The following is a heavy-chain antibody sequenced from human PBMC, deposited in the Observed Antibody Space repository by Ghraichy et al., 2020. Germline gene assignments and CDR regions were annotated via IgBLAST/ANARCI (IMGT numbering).Heavy chain of an antibody. CDR1: GGSFSGYY. Sequence: SQTLSLTCAVYGGSFSGYYWSWIRQPPGKGLEWIGEINHSGSTNYNPSLKSRVTISVDTSKNQFSLKLSSVTAADTAVYYCARSIVVVPAAIPYYYYGMDVWGQGTTVTVSS. D-gene: IGHD2-2*01. CDR2: INHSGST. J-gene: IGHJ6*02. V-gene: IGHV4-34*01. CDR3: ARSIVVVPAAIPYYYYGMDV.